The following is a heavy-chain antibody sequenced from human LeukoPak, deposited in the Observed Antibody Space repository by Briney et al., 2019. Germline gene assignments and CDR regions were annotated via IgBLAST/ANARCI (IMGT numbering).Heavy chain of an antibody. J-gene: IGHJ6*03. D-gene: IGHD3-3*01. CDR3: ARARYYDFWSGYYTLGYYMDV. V-gene: IGHV1-69*13. Sequence: VASVKVSCKASGGAFSSYAISWVRQAPGQGLEWMGGIIPIFGTANYAQKFQGRVTITADESTSTAYMELSSLRSEDTAVYYCARARYYDFWSGYYTLGYYMDVWGKGTTVTVSS. CDR2: IIPIFGTA. CDR1: GGAFSSYA.